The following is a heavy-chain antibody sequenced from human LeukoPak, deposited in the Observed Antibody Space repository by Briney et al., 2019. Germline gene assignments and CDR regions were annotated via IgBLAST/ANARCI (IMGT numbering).Heavy chain of an antibody. D-gene: IGHD3-16*02. V-gene: IGHV1-18*01. CDR1: GYTFTSYG. Sequence: ASVKVSCKASGYTFTSYGISWVRQAPGQGLEWMGWISAYNGNTNYAQKLQGRVTMTTETSTSTAYMELRGLRSDDTAVYYCARDSCSSTSCYGYYDYVWGSYRYTFDYWGQGTLVTVSS. CDR3: ARDSCSSTSCYGYYDYVWGSYRYTFDY. J-gene: IGHJ4*02. CDR2: ISAYNGNT.